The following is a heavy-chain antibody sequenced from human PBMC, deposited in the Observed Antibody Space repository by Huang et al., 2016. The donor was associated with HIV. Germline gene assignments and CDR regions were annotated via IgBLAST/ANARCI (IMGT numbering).Heavy chain of an antibody. CDR2: IYYRGST. V-gene: IGHV4-30-4*08. J-gene: IGHJ4*02. D-gene: IGHD5-18*01. CDR3: TRGHSYGFGRNYFDY. Sequence: QVQLQESGPGPVKPSQTLSLTCTVSGVSIGSGGYYWSWIRQPPGKGLEWIGYIYYRGSTYYHPSLKSRVTISVDTSKNQFSLKLSSLTAADTAVYYCTRGHSYGFGRNYFDYWGQGTLVTVSS. CDR1: GVSIGSGGYY.